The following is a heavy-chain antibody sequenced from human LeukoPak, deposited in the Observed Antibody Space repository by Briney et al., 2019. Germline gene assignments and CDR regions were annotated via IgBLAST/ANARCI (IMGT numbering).Heavy chain of an antibody. J-gene: IGHJ5*01. Sequence: PGGSLRLSCAASGFTFDSYALSWVRQAPGKGLEWVSAITGSGGTTYYADSVKGRFTISRDNSNDTLYLQMNSLRAEDTARYYCAKQGGGDFNWFDSWGQGALVTVSS. V-gene: IGHV3-23*01. CDR1: GFTFDSYA. CDR2: ITGSGGTT. D-gene: IGHD2-21*01. CDR3: AKQGGGDFNWFDS.